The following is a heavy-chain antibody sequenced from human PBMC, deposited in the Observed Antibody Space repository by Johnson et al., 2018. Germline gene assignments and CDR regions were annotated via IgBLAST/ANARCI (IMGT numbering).Heavy chain of an antibody. Sequence: QVQLQESGGGVVQPGRSLRLSCEASGFTFSNYGMHWVRQAPGRGLEWLAVIWSNGINKYYADSVKGRFGISRDNSKNTLFLQLNSLRAEDTAVYYRASLATTDNTVDIWGHGTVVIVSS. CDR3: ASLATTDNTVDI. D-gene: IGHD1-14*01. CDR2: IWSNGINK. J-gene: IGHJ3*02. V-gene: IGHV3-33*01. CDR1: GFTFSNYG.